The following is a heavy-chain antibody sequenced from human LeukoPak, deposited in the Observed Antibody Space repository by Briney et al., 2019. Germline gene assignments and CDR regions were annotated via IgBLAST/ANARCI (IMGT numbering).Heavy chain of an antibody. J-gene: IGHJ6*02. V-gene: IGHV4-59*08. CDR2: IYYSGST. D-gene: IGHD4-17*01. CDR3: ARRRRYYGDYSHYYYGMDV. CDR1: GYTFTSYY. Sequence: SCKASGYTFTSYYMHWIRQPPGKGLEWIGYIYYSGSTNYNPSLKSRVTISVDTSKNQFSLKLSSVTAADTAVYYCARRRRYYGDYSHYYYGMDVWGQGTTVTVSS.